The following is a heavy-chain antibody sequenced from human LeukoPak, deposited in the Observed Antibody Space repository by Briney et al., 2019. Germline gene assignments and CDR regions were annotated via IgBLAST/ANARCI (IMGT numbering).Heavy chain of an antibody. CDR2: IYHSGST. J-gene: IGHJ4*02. D-gene: IGHD3-9*01. CDR3: ARVSYYDILTGYYNYYLDY. V-gene: IGHV4-4*02. CDR1: GGSISSSNW. Sequence: SETLSLTCAVSGGSISSSNWWSWVRQPPGKGLEWIGEIYHSGSTNYNPSLKSRVTISVDKSKNQFSLKLSSVTAADTAVYYCARVSYYDILTGYYNYYLDYWGQGTLVTVSS.